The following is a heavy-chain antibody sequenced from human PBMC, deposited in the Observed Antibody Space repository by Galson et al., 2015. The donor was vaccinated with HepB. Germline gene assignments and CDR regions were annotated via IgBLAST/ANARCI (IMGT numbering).Heavy chain of an antibody. J-gene: IGHJ4*02. Sequence: SLRLSCAASGFTFSSYAMSWVRQAPGKGLEWVSAISGSGGSTYYADSVKGRFTISRDNSKNTLYLQMNSLRAEDTAVYYCAKDGSHGFHTPPTDWGQGPLVTVSS. CDR3: AKDGSHGFHTPPTD. V-gene: IGHV3-23*01. D-gene: IGHD3-3*01. CDR2: ISGSGGST. CDR1: GFTFSSYA.